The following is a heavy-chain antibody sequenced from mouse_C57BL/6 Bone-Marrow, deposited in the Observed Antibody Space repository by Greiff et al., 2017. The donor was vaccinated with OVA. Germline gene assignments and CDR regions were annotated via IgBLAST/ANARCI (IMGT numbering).Heavy chain of an antibody. Sequence: VQVVESGAELARPGASVKLSCKASGYTFTSYGISWVKQRTGQGLEWIGEIYPRSGNTYYNEKFKGKATLTADKSSSTAYMELRSLTSEDSAVYFCANDGYYDYFDYWGQGTTLTVSS. CDR2: IYPRSGNT. D-gene: IGHD2-3*01. J-gene: IGHJ2*01. CDR1: GYTFTSYG. CDR3: ANDGYYDYFDY. V-gene: IGHV1-81*01.